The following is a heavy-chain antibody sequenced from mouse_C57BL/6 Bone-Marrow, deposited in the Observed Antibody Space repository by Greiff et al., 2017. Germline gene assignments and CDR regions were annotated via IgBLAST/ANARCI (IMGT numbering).Heavy chain of an antibody. D-gene: IGHD1-1*01. Sequence: EVPLQQSGAELVRPGASVKLSCTASGFNIKDAYMHWVKQRPEQGLEWIGWIDPENGDTEYASKFPGKATITADKSSNTAYLQLSSLTSEDTAVYYCTAYASTVAYYFDYWGQGTTLTVSS. CDR1: GFNIKDAY. V-gene: IGHV14-4*01. CDR2: IDPENGDT. J-gene: IGHJ2*01. CDR3: TAYASTVAYYFDY.